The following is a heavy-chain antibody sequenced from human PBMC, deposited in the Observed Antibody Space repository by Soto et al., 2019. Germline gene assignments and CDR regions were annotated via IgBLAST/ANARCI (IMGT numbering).Heavy chain of an antibody. Sequence: PGASLKISCTASGYSFTSYWIGWVRQMPGKGLEWMGIIYPGDSDTRYSPSFQGHVTISADKSISTAYLQWSSLTAPDTAMYYCTSRPGNCGGDCQYYFSSWGQEPRFTVP. CDR2: IYPGDSDT. CDR3: TSRPGNCGGDCQYYFSS. J-gene: IGHJ4*02. CDR1: GYSFTSYW. V-gene: IGHV5-51*03. D-gene: IGHD2-21*02.